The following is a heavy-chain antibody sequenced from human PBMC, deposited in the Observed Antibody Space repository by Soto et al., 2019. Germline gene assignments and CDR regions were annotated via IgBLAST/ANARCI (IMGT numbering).Heavy chain of an antibody. J-gene: IGHJ3*02. CDR3: ARASSVTARDAFDI. Sequence: QVQLQESGPGLVKPSQTLSLTCPVSGGSISSGGYYWSWIRQHPGKGLEWIGYIYYSGTTYYNPSLKSRASISVDTSRNQFSLNLSSVTAADTAMYYCARASSVTARDAFDIWGQGTMVTVSS. CDR2: IYYSGTT. CDR1: GGSISSGGYY. D-gene: IGHD2-21*02. V-gene: IGHV4-31*03.